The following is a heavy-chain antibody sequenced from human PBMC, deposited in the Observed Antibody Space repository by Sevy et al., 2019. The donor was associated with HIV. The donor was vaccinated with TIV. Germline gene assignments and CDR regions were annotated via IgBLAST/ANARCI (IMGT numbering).Heavy chain of an antibody. CDR3: ARSGGYRIYYYYYGMDV. CDR1: GFTFSSYS. V-gene: IGHV3-48*02. Sequence: GGSLRLSCAASGFTFSSYSMNWVRQAPGKGLEWVSYISSSSSTIYYADSVKGRFTISRDNAKNSLYLQMNSLRDEDTAVYYCARSGGYRIYYYYYGMDVWGQWTTVTVSS. CDR2: ISSSSSTI. J-gene: IGHJ6*02. D-gene: IGHD5-18*01.